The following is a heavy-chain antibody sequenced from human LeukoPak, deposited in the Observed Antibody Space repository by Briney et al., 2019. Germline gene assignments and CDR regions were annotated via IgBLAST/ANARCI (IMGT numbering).Heavy chain of an antibody. D-gene: IGHD2-21*02. CDR1: GFTFSSYS. V-gene: IGHV3-21*01. CDR2: ISSSSSYI. CDR3: ARDIEAYCGGDCFL. Sequence: GGSLRLSCAASGFTFSSYSMNWVRQAPGKRLEWVSSISSSSSYIYYADSVKGRFTISRDNAKNSLYLQMNSLRAEDTAVYYCARDIEAYCGGDCFLWGQGTLVTVSS. J-gene: IGHJ4*02.